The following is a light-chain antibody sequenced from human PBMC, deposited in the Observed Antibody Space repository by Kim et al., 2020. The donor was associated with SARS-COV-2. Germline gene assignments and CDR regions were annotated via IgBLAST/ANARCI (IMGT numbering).Light chain of an antibody. CDR3: QQYGTSLYT. V-gene: IGKV3-20*01. CDR2: AAS. CDR1: ESINSRY. J-gene: IGKJ2*01. Sequence: EIVLTQSPGTLSLSPGESATLSCRASESINSRYLAWYQQKPGQAPRLLIYAASSRATGISDRFSGSGSGTDFTLTISRLEPEDIAVYYCQQYGTSLYTFGQGTNLEI.